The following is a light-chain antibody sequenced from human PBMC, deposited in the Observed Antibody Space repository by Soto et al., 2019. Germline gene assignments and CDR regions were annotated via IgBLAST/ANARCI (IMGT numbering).Light chain of an antibody. CDR1: SGDVGGYDL. Sequence: QSALTQPASVSGSPGQSITISCTGTSGDVGGYDLVSWYQQHPGKAPKLMIYQVVKRPSGVSNRFSGSQSGNTASLTISGLQAEDEVDYYCCSDAGINTLYVFGTGSKVPVL. CDR2: QVV. V-gene: IGLV2-23*02. CDR3: CSDAGINTLYV. J-gene: IGLJ1*01.